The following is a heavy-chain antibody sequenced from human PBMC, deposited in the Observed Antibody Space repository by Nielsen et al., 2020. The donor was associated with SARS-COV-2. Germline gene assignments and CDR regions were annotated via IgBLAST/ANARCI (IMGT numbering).Heavy chain of an antibody. D-gene: IGHD3-10*01. J-gene: IGHJ4*02. CDR3: AKAADYFGSGSYYKPDDY. CDR1: GFTFSSYW. V-gene: IGHV3-7*01. Sequence: GESLKISCAASGFTFSSYWMSWVRQAPGKGLEWVANIKQDGSEKYYVDSVKGRFTISRDNAKNSLFLQMNSLRAEDTAVYYCAKAADYFGSGSYYKPDDYWGQGTLVTVSS. CDR2: IKQDGSEK.